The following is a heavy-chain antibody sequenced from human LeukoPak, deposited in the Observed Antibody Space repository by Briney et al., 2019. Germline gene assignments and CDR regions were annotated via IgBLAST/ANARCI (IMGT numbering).Heavy chain of an antibody. Sequence: PGGSLRLSXAASGFTFSDYYMSWIRQAPGKGLEWVSYITNSGSRMYYTDSVKGRFTISRDNAKKSLYLQMNSLRAEDTAVYYCTKEGGDYYDSSGYLDYWGRGTLVTVSS. J-gene: IGHJ4*02. CDR1: GFTFSDYY. CDR2: ITNSGSRM. D-gene: IGHD3-22*01. CDR3: TKEGGDYYDSSGYLDY. V-gene: IGHV3-11*04.